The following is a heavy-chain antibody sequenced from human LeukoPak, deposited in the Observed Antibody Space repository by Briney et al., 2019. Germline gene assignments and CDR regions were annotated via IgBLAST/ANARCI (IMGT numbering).Heavy chain of an antibody. CDR3: ARGLGPAEVDY. Sequence: SETLSLTCAVYGGSFSGYYWSWIRQPPGKGLEWIGEINHSGSTNYNPSLKSRVTISVDTSKNQFSLKLSSVTAADTAVYYCARGLGPAEVDYWGQGTLVTVSS. CDR2: INHSGST. V-gene: IGHV4-34*01. CDR1: GGSFSGYY. J-gene: IGHJ4*02. D-gene: IGHD6-19*01.